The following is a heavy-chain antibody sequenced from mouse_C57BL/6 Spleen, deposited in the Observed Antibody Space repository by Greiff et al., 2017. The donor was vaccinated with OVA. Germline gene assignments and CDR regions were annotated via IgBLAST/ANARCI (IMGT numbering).Heavy chain of an antibody. Sequence: QVQLKQPGAELVRPGTSVKLSCKASGYTFTSYWLHWVKQRPGQGLEWIGVIDPSDSYTNYNQKFKGKATLTVDTSSSTAYMQLSSLTSEDSAVYYCARGHYYGSRWYYFDYWGQGTTLTVSS. CDR2: IDPSDSYT. J-gene: IGHJ2*01. CDR1: GYTFTSYW. CDR3: ARGHYYGSRWYYFDY. D-gene: IGHD1-1*01. V-gene: IGHV1-59*01.